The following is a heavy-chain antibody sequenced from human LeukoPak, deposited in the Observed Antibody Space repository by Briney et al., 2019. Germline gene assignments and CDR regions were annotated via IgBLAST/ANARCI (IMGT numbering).Heavy chain of an antibody. Sequence: PSETLSLTCTVSGGSISSYYWSWIRQPPGKGLEWIGYIYYSGSTNYNPSLKSRVTISVDTSKNQFSLKLSSVTAADTAVYYCARGSVDYDFWSGYYIDRYYFDYWGQGTLVTVSS. CDR2: IYYSGST. V-gene: IGHV4-59*01. CDR1: GGSISSYY. J-gene: IGHJ4*02. D-gene: IGHD3-3*01. CDR3: ARGSVDYDFWSGYYIDRYYFDY.